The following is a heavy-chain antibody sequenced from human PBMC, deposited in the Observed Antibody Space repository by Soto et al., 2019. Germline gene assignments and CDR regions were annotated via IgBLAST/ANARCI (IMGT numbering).Heavy chain of an antibody. CDR1: GFTFSEDV. Sequence: PGGSPRLSCAASGFTFSEDVMHWVRQAPGKGLEWVAVLSYDGFNKYYADSGEGRFTISRDNSRNTLYLQMNSLRAEDTAVYYCARGGPYCISTSCYGPNWGPGTLVNVSS. CDR2: LSYDGFNK. D-gene: IGHD2-2*01. CDR3: ARGGPYCISTSCYGPN. V-gene: IGHV3-30-3*01. J-gene: IGHJ4*02.